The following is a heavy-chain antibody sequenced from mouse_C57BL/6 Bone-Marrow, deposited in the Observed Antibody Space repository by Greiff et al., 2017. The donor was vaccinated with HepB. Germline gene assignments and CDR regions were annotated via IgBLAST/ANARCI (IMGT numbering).Heavy chain of an antibody. CDR3: ARGRGISMDY. CDR1: GYTFTSYW. CDR2: IDPSDSYT. V-gene: IGHV1-50*01. J-gene: IGHJ4*01. Sequence: QVQLQQSGAELVKPGASVKLSCKASGYTFTSYWMQWVKQRPGQGLEWIGEIDPSDSYTNYNQKFKGKATLTVDTSSSTAYMQLSSLTSEDSAVYYCARGRGISMDYWGQGTSVTVSS.